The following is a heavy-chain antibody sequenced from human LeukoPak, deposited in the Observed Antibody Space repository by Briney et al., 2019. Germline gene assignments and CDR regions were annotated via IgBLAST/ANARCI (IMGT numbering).Heavy chain of an antibody. D-gene: IGHD2-15*01. CDR3: AKGVDYCSGGSCPADY. CDR2: IWYDGSNK. J-gene: IGHJ4*02. V-gene: IGHV3-30*02. CDR1: GFTFSSYG. Sequence: GGSLRLSCAASGFTFSSYGMHWVRQAPGKGLEWVAVIWYDGSNKYYADSVKGRFTISRDNSKNTLFLQMNSLRAEDTAVYYCAKGVDYCSGGSCPADYWGPGTLVTVSS.